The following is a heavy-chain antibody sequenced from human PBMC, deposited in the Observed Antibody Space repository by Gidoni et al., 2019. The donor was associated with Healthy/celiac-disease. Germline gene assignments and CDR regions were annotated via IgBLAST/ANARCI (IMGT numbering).Heavy chain of an antibody. CDR2: ISYDGSNK. Sequence: QVQLVESVGGVVQPGRSLRLSCAASGFTFSSYAMPWVRQAPGKGLEWVAVISYDGSNKYYADSVKGRFTISRDNSKNTLYLQMNSLRAEDTAVYYCARGSRAAGDWTSYYYYYGMDVWGQGTTVTVSS. CDR1: GFTFSSYA. V-gene: IGHV3-30-3*01. D-gene: IGHD2-21*01. J-gene: IGHJ6*02. CDR3: ARGSRAAGDWTSYYYYYGMDV.